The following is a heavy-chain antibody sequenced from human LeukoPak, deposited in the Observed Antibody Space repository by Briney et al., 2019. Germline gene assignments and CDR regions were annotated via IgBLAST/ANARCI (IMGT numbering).Heavy chain of an antibody. D-gene: IGHD6-13*01. CDR3: RIAAAGNIDY. V-gene: IGHV1-24*01. CDR1: GYTLTELS. J-gene: IGHJ4*02. Sequence: ASVKVSCKVSGYTLTELSMHWVRQAPGRGLEWMGGFHPEDGETIYGQKFQGRVTMTEDTSTDTAYMELSSLRSEDTAVYYCRIAAAGNIDYWGQGTLVTVSS. CDR2: FHPEDGET.